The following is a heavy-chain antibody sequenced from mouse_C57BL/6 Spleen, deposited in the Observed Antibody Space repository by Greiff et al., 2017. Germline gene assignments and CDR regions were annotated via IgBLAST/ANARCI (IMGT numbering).Heavy chain of an antibody. J-gene: IGHJ4*01. CDR3: ARPLNWDDYDMDY. V-gene: IGHV1-64*01. CDR1: GYTFTSYW. D-gene: IGHD4-1*02. Sequence: QVQLQQPGAELVKPGASVKLSCKASGYTFTSYWMHWVKQRPGQGLEWIGMIHPNSGSTNYNEKFKSKATLTVDKSSSTAYMQLSSLTSEDSAVYYCARPLNWDDYDMDYWGQGTSVTVSS. CDR2: IHPNSGST.